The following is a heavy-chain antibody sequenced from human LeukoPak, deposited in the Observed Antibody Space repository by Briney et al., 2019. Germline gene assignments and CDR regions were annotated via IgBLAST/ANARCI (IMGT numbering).Heavy chain of an antibody. J-gene: IGHJ4*02. D-gene: IGHD6-6*01. CDR3: ARKMLVTTLFYY. Sequence: SETLSLTCAVYGGSFSGYYWSWIRQPPGKGLEWIGEINHSGSTNYNPSLKSRVTISVDTSKNQFSLKLSSVTAADTAVYYCARKMLVTTLFYYWGQGTLVTVSS. V-gene: IGHV4-34*01. CDR1: GGSFSGYY. CDR2: INHSGST.